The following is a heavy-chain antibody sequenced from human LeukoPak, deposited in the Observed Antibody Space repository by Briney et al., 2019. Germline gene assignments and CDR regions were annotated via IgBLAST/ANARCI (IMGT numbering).Heavy chain of an antibody. J-gene: IGHJ4*02. V-gene: IGHV3-66*04. CDR1: GFMFSNYG. Sequence: GGSLRLSCAASGFMFSNYGMSWVRQAPGKGLEWVSVIYSGGSTYYADSVKGRFTISRDNSKNTLYLQMNSLRAEDTAVYYCARQRLYDILTGYQEGWGQGTLVTVSS. D-gene: IGHD3-9*01. CDR3: ARQRLYDILTGYQEG. CDR2: IYSGGST.